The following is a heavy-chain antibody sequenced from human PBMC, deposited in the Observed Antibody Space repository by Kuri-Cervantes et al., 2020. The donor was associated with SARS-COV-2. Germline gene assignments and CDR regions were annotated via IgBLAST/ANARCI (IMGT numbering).Heavy chain of an antibody. CDR1: GGSLSGSY. CDR3: ARFEVGSNLIDY. V-gene: IGHV4-34*01. CDR2: VNHNGGA. Sequence: SQTLSLTCAIYGGSLSGSYWSWIRQSPGKRLEWIGEVNHNGGANYNPSLRSRVTISVDPSKNQFSLKLSSVTAADTAVYYCARFEVGSNLIDYWGQGTLVTVSS. D-gene: IGHD3-3*01. J-gene: IGHJ4*02.